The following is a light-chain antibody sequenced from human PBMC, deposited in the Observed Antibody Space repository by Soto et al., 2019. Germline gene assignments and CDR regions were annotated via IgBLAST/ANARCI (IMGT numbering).Light chain of an antibody. Sequence: EIVKTQSPVSLSVSPGERATFSCRASQSIRSDLAWYQQKPGQAPRLLIYGASTKATGIPARFSGSGSGTEFTLTISRLQAEDCAVYYCQHYNIWPYTFGQGTKLEI. CDR3: QHYNIWPYT. CDR1: QSIRSD. V-gene: IGKV3-15*01. CDR2: GAS. J-gene: IGKJ2*01.